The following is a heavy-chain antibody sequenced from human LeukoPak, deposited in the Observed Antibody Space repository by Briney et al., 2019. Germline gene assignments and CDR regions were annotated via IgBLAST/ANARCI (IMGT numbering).Heavy chain of an antibody. V-gene: IGHV4-34*01. CDR2: INHSGST. CDR3: ARGVLGMSADY. Sequence: GSLRLSCAASGFTFSTYTMSWVRQAPGKGLEWIGEINHSGSTNYNPSLKSRVTISVDTSKNQFSLKLSSVTAADTAVYYCARGVLGMSADYWGQGTLVTVSS. J-gene: IGHJ4*02. CDR1: GFTFSTYT. D-gene: IGHD2-8*02.